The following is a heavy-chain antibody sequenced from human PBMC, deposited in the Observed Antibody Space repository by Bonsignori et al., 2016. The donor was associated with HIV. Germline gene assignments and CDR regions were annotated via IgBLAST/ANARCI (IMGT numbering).Heavy chain of an antibody. Sequence: VRQAPGKGLEWVSSITSSSSNMYYADSVKGRFTISRDNAKNLLYLQMNSLRAEDTAVYYCARAGGAVAGNYWGQGTLVTVSS. CDR2: ITSSSSNM. D-gene: IGHD6-19*01. V-gene: IGHV3-21*01. CDR3: ARAGGAVAGNY. J-gene: IGHJ4*02.